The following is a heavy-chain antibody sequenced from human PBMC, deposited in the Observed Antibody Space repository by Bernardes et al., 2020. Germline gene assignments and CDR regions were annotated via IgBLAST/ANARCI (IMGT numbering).Heavy chain of an antibody. CDR1: GFNFNNYW. CDR2: MKEDGSKK. CDR3: TRAGLGNHSVRPIDY. D-gene: IGHD2-15*01. V-gene: IGHV3-7*01. Sequence: GGSLRLSCAASGFNFNNYWMSWVRQVPGKGLEWVASMKEDGSKKYYLDSVKGRFTISRDNARELLYLQMDGLKEEDTAVYVCTRAGLGNHSVRPIDYWGQGVLVTVSS. J-gene: IGHJ4*02.